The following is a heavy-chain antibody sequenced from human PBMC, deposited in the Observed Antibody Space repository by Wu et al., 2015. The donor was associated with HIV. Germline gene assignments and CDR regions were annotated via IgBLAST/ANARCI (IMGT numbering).Heavy chain of an antibody. CDR3: AREQPSYGYSFDY. V-gene: IGHV1-18*01. D-gene: IGHD5-18*01. CDR2: ISRHNGNT. CDR1: GYTFNSYS. Sequence: QVQLVQSGAEVKKPGASVKVSCKTSGYTFNSYSISWVRQAPGQGLEWMGWISRHNGNTNYAQNFKGRVTMTTDTSTVYLELRSLRSDDTAVYYCAREQPSYGYSFDYWGQGTLVTVSS. J-gene: IGHJ4*02.